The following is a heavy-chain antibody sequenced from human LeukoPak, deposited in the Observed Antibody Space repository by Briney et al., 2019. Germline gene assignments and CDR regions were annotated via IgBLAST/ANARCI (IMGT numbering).Heavy chain of an antibody. D-gene: IGHD2-8*02. CDR3: ATYRQVLSPFES. Sequence: GGSLRLSCAASGFTFSTFAMVWVRQPPGKGLEWVSSIFPSGGEIHYADSVRGRFTISRDNSKSTLSLQMNSLRAEDTAIYYCATYRQVLSPFESWGQGTLVTVSP. CDR1: GFTFSTFA. V-gene: IGHV3-23*01. CDR2: IFPSGGEI. J-gene: IGHJ4*02.